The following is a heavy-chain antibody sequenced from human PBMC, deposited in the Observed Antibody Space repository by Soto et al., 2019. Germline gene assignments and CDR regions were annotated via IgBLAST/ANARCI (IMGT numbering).Heavy chain of an antibody. Sequence: QVQLVQSGAEVKKPGASVKVSCKASGYTFTNYGISWVRQAPGQGLEWMGWISAYNDNPNYAQKLQARATMTTDTSSSTADRELRSLRSDDTAVYYCATSSGSGNYALSYWGQGTLVTVSS. D-gene: IGHD3-22*01. CDR2: ISAYNDNP. CDR3: ATSSGSGNYALSY. J-gene: IGHJ4*02. CDR1: GYTFTNYG. V-gene: IGHV1-18*01.